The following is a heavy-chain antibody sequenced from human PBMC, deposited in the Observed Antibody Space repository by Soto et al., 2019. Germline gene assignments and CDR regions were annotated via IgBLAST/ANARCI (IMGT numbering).Heavy chain of an antibody. CDR3: AKAGSITMIVVVMYNWFDP. D-gene: IGHD3-22*01. V-gene: IGHV3-23*01. Sequence: PGGSLRLSCAASGFTFSSYAMSWVRQAPGKGLEWVSAISGSGGSTHYADSVKGRFTISRDNSKNTLYLQMNSLRAEDTAVYYCAKAGSITMIVVVMYNWFDPWGQGTLVTVSS. CDR1: GFTFSSYA. J-gene: IGHJ5*02. CDR2: ISGSGGST.